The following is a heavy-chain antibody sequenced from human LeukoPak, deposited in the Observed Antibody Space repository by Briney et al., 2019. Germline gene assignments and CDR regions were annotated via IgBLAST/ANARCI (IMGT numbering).Heavy chain of an antibody. V-gene: IGHV4-34*01. CDR2: INHSGST. J-gene: IGHJ5*02. CDR1: GGSFSGYY. CDR3: ARYGSGSTWFDP. D-gene: IGHD3-10*01. Sequence: KPSETLSLTCAVYGGSFSGYYWSWIRQPPGKGLEWIGEINHSGSTNYSPSLKSRVTISVDTSKNHFSLRLSSVTAADTAVYYCARYGSGSTWFDPWGQGTLVTVSS.